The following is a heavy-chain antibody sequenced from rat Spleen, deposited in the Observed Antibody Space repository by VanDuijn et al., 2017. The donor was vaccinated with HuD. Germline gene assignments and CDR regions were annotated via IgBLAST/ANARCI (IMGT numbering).Heavy chain of an antibody. J-gene: IGHJ2*01. CDR1: GHSITSSYR. Sequence: EVQLQESGPGLVKPSQSLSLTCSVTGHSITSSYRWNWIRKFPGNKLEWMGYINSAGTTNYNPSLKSRISIPRYTSKTQFFPQVNSVTTEDTATYYCASLYSSYSLYYFDYWGQGVMVTVSS. CDR3: ASLYSSYSLYYFDY. D-gene: IGHD1-2*01. CDR2: INSAGTT. V-gene: IGHV3-3*01.